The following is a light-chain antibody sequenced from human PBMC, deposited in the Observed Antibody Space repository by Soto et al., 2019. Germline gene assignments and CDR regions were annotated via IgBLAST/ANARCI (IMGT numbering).Light chain of an antibody. J-gene: IGKJ1*01. CDR1: QSISSW. Sequence: DIKMTQSPSTLSASVGDRVTITCRASQSISSWLAWYQQKPGKAPKLLIYKASILETGVPSRFSGSGSGREFTLTIISLQHDDFASYYCQQYGSSSPWTFGQGTKVEVK. CDR3: QQYGSSSPWT. CDR2: KAS. V-gene: IGKV1-5*03.